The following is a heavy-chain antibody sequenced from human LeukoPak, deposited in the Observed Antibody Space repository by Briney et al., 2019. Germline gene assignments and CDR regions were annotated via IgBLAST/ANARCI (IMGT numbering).Heavy chain of an antibody. D-gene: IGHD1-26*01. CDR3: ARDRGSYYYYYMDV. J-gene: IGHJ6*03. Sequence: GGSLRLSCAASGFTFDDYGMSWVRQAPGKGLEWVSGINWNGGSTGYADSVKGRFTIPRDNAKNSLYLQMNSLRAEDTALYYCARDRGSYYYYYMDVWGKGTTVTVSS. V-gene: IGHV3-20*04. CDR2: INWNGGST. CDR1: GFTFDDYG.